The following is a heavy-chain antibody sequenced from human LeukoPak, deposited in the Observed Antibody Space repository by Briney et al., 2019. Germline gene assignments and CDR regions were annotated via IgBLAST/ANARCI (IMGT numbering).Heavy chain of an antibody. J-gene: IGHJ6*03. Sequence: SETLSLTCTVSGGSISSYYWSWIRQPAGKGLEWIGRIYTSGSTNYNPSLKSRVTMSVDTSKNQFSLKLSSVTAADTAVCYCARGRVEAAAVYYYYYYMDVWGKGTAVTVSS. V-gene: IGHV4-4*07. CDR2: IYTSGST. CDR1: GGSISSYY. D-gene: IGHD6-13*01. CDR3: ARGRVEAAAVYYYYYYMDV.